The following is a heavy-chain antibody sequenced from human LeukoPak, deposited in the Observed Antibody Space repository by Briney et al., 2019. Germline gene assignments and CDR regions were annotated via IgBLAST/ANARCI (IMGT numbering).Heavy chain of an antibody. CDR1: GFTFRSYW. CDR3: IRDFRSADL. J-gene: IGHJ5*02. Sequence: PGGSLRLSCAASGFTFRSYWMHWVRQPPGKGLVWVSRIYVDGRTTNYADSVKGRFTISRDNAKNTVYLEMNSLSVEDTATYYCIRDFRSADLWGQGTLVTVSS. CDR2: IYVDGRTT. V-gene: IGHV3-74*01.